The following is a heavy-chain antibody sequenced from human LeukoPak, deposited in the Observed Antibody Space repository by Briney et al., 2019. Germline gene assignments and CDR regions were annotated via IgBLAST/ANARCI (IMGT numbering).Heavy chain of an antibody. CDR1: GFTFSSYG. CDR3: ARDNVAVAGTFDY. CDR2: IWYDGSNK. V-gene: IGHV3-33*01. Sequence: PGGCLRLSCAASGFTFSSYGMHWVRQAPGKGLEWVAVIWYDGSNKYYADSVKGRFTISRDNSKNTLYLQMNSLRAEDTAVYYCARDNVAVAGTFDYWGQGTLVTVSS. D-gene: IGHD6-19*01. J-gene: IGHJ4*02.